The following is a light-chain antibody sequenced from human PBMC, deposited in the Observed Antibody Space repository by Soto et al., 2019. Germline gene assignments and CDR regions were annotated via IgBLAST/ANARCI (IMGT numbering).Light chain of an antibody. CDR2: TDN. Sequence: LAQPPSASGTPGQRVTISCSGGSPNIGINTVNWYQQLPGTAPKVLIHTDNERPSGVPDRFSGSKSGTSASLAINGLQSGDEADYYCGAWDESLNGYVFGTGTKVTVL. J-gene: IGLJ1*01. CDR1: SPNIGINT. V-gene: IGLV1-44*01. CDR3: GAWDESLNGYV.